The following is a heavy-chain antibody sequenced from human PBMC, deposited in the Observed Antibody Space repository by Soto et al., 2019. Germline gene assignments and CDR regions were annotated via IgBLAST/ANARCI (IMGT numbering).Heavy chain of an antibody. D-gene: IGHD1-1*01. V-gene: IGHV4-4*02. Sequence: SETLSLTCAVSGGSISSSNWWSWVRRPPGKELEWIGEIYPSGSTNYNPSLKGRVTISVDKSKNLFSLKVNFVTAADTAVYYCAKGMGVASGGPLEYWGQGTLVTVSS. CDR1: GGSISSSNW. J-gene: IGHJ4*02. CDR2: IYPSGST. CDR3: AKGMGVASGGPLEY.